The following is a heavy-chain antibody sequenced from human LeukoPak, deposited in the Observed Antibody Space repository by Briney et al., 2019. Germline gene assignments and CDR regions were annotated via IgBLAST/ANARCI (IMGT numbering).Heavy chain of an antibody. CDR1: GYSISSAYY. V-gene: IGHV4-38-2*02. CDR3: AGLGQIAVAGTYPFDY. Sequence: SETLSLTCSVSGYSISSAYYWGWIRQPPGKGLEWIGTMYHSGSTNYNPSLKSRVTISVDTSKNQFSLKLSSVTAADTAVYYCAGLGQIAVAGTYPFDYWGQGTLVTVSS. CDR2: MYHSGST. J-gene: IGHJ4*02. D-gene: IGHD6-19*01.